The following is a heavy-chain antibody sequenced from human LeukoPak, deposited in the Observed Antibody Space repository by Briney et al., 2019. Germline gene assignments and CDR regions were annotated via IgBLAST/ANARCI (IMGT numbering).Heavy chain of an antibody. CDR2: ISRSSSYI. Sequence: PGGSLRLSCAASGFTFISYSMNWVRQAPGKGLEWVSSISRSSSYIYDADSLKGRFTISRDNAKNSLYLQMDSLRAEDTAVYYCAKREYSSGTYGLDVWGQGTTVIVSS. D-gene: IGHD6-19*01. CDR3: AKREYSSGTYGLDV. CDR1: GFTFISYS. V-gene: IGHV3-21*04. J-gene: IGHJ6*02.